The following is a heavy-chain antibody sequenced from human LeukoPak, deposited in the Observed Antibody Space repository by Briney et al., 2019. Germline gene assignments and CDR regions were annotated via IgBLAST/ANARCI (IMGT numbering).Heavy chain of an antibody. V-gene: IGHV3-23*01. D-gene: IGHD2-2*01. J-gene: IGHJ4*02. CDR2: ISGSGGST. CDR1: GFTSSSYA. CDR3: AKTDIVVVPAAMRGYYFDY. Sequence: PGGSLCLSCAPSGFTSSSYAMSCVRPAPGKGLEWVSAISGSGGSTYYADSVKGRFPFSRDNDKSTLYLQMSSLRAEDTAVYYYAKTDIVVVPAAMRGYYFDYWGQGTLVTVSS.